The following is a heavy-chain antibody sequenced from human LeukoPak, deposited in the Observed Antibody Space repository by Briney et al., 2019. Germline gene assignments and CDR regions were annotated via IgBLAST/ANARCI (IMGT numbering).Heavy chain of an antibody. Sequence: GGSLRLSCAASGFTFRDSAMHWVRQAPGKGLEWVSAISGSGGSTYYADSVRGRFTISRDNSKNTLYLQMNSLRAEDTAVYYCAKVQLRFLEWLFPFFDYWGQGTLVTVSS. V-gene: IGHV3-23*01. CDR3: AKVQLRFLEWLFPFFDY. CDR2: ISGSGGST. D-gene: IGHD3-3*01. J-gene: IGHJ4*02. CDR1: GFTFRDSA.